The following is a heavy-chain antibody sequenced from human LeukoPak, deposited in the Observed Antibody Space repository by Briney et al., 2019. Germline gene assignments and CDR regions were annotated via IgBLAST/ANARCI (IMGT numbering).Heavy chain of an antibody. CDR3: AKDVVRGSGRINWFDP. D-gene: IGHD3-10*01. Sequence: GGSLRLFCAASGFIFNDYAMTWVRQAPGKGLEWVSAISGSGSNTYCADSVKGRFTISRDNSKNTLYLQMDSLTAEDTALYYCAKDVVRGSGRINWFDPWGQGTLATVSS. J-gene: IGHJ5*02. V-gene: IGHV3-23*01. CDR2: ISGSGSNT. CDR1: GFIFNDYA.